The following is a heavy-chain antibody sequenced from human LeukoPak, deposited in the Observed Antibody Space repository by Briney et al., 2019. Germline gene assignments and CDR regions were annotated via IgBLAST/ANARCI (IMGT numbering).Heavy chain of an antibody. CDR1: GFTFSSYA. V-gene: IGHV3-23*01. CDR3: AKDPVPGYRVFVDY. CDR2: ISGSGGST. Sequence: GGSLRLSCAASGFTFSSYAMSWVRQAPGKGLEWVSAISGSGGSTYYADSVEGRFTISRDNSKNTLYLQMNSLRAEDTAVYYCAKDPVPGYRVFVDYWGQGTLVTVSS. D-gene: IGHD6-13*01. J-gene: IGHJ4*02.